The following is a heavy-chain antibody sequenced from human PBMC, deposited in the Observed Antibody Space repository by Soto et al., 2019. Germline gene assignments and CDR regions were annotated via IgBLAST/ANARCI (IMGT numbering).Heavy chain of an antibody. Sequence: SETLSLTCTVSGDSISSGGYYWSWIRQHPGKGLEWIGYIYFSGSTYYNPSLKSRVTISVDTSENQFSLKLNSVTAADTAVYYCARDRYADSDYLYHDAFDIWGQGTMVTVSS. CDR2: IYFSGST. V-gene: IGHV4-31*03. CDR3: ARDRYADSDYLYHDAFDI. CDR1: GDSISSGGYY. D-gene: IGHD3-22*01. J-gene: IGHJ3*02.